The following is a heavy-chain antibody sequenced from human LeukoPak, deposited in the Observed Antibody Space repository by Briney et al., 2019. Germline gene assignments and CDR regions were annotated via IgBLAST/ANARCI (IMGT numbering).Heavy chain of an antibody. CDR3: ARDRYYDSSGLSV. V-gene: IGHV4-34*01. J-gene: IGHJ4*02. Sequence: KPSETLSLTCAVYGGSFSGYYWSWIRQPPGKGLEWIGEINHSGSTNYNPSLKSRVTISVDTSKNQFSLKLSSVTAADTAVYYCARDRYYDSSGLSVWGQGTLVTVSS. D-gene: IGHD3-22*01. CDR2: INHSGST. CDR1: GGSFSGYY.